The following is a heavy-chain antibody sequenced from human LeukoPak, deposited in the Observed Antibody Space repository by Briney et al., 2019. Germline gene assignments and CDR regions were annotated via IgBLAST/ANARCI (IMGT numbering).Heavy chain of an antibody. CDR2: ISAYNGNT. J-gene: IGHJ6*02. V-gene: IGHV1-18*01. CDR3: ARDRNDYGGLYYYYYYGMDV. D-gene: IGHD4-23*01. Sequence: VASVKVSCKASGYTFTSYGTRWVRQAPGQGLEWMGWISAYNGNTNYAQKLQGRVTMTTDTSTSTAYMELRSLRSDDTAVYYCARDRNDYGGLYYYYYYGMDVWGQGTTVTVSS. CDR1: GYTFTSYG.